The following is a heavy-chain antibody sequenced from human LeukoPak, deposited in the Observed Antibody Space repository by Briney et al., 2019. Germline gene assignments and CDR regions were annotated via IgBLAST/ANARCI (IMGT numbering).Heavy chain of an antibody. Sequence: GGSLRLSCAASGFTFNSYAMSWVRQAPGKGLEWVSAIVGDTVTFYTDSVKGRFTISRDNSKNTLYLQMNGLRAEDTAIYYCAKGSAQWELYDYWGQGTLVTVSS. CDR2: IVGDTVT. CDR3: AKGSAQWELYDY. CDR1: GFTFNSYA. J-gene: IGHJ4*02. V-gene: IGHV3-23*01. D-gene: IGHD4-23*01.